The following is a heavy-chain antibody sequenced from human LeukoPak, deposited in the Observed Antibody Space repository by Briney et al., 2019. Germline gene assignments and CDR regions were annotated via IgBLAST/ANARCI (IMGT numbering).Heavy chain of an antibody. V-gene: IGHV3-30-3*01. CDR3: AGEIRIAVADTH. D-gene: IGHD6-19*01. CDR2: ISYDGSNK. Sequence: GRSLRLSCAASGFTFSSYAMHWVRQAPGKGLEWVAVISYDGSNKYYADSVKGRFTISRDNSKNTLYLQMNSLRAEDTAVYYCAGEIRIAVADTHWGQGTLVTVSS. J-gene: IGHJ4*02. CDR1: GFTFSSYA.